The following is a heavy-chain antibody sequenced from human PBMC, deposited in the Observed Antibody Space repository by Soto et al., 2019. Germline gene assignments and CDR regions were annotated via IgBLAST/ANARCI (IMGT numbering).Heavy chain of an antibody. D-gene: IGHD2-15*01. J-gene: IGHJ4*02. V-gene: IGHV4-34*01. Sequence: SETLSLTCAVYGGSFSGYYWSWIRQPPGKGLEWIGEINHSGSTNYNPSLKSRVTISVDTSKNQFSLKLSSVTAADTAVYYCARAAHYCSGGSCYFGNGLAETNFDNWGQGTVATVAS. CDR3: ARAAHYCSGGSCYFGNGLAETNFDN. CDR2: INHSGST. CDR1: GGSFSGYY.